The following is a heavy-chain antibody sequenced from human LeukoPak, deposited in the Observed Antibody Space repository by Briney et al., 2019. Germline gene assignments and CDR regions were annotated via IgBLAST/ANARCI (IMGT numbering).Heavy chain of an antibody. Sequence: SETLSLTCAVYGGSFSGYYWSWIRQPPGKGLEWIGEIDHSGSTNYTPSLKSRVTISVDTSKNQFSLNLTSVTAADTAVYYCVIGVGWQPDYWGQGALVTVSS. CDR3: VIGVGWQPDY. V-gene: IGHV4-34*01. CDR1: GGSFSGYY. CDR2: IDHSGST. D-gene: IGHD2-15*01. J-gene: IGHJ4*02.